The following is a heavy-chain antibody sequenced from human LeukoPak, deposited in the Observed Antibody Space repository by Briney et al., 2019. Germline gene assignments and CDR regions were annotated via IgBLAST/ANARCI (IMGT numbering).Heavy chain of an antibody. CDR3: AKDIVVVPAASCMDV. CDR1: GLTFSRYA. CDR2: ISESGSGT. Sequence: GGSLRLSCAVSGLTFSRYAMSWVRQAPGKGLEWVSAISESGSGTYYADSVKGRFTISRDNSKDTLSLQMNSLRAEDTAVYYCAKDIVVVPAASCMDVWGQGTTVTVSS. V-gene: IGHV3-23*01. D-gene: IGHD2-2*01. J-gene: IGHJ6*02.